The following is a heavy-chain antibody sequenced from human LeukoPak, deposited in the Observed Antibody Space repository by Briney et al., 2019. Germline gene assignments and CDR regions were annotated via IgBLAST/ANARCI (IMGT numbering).Heavy chain of an antibody. J-gene: IGHJ4*02. CDR1: GFTFSSYW. CDR2: INQDGSEK. V-gene: IGHV3-7*01. Sequence: GGSLRLSCAASGFTFSSYWMIWVRQAPGKGLEWVANINQDGSEKYYVDSVKGRFTISRDNAKNSLYLQMNSLRAEDTAVYYCARVLRGDWNDASRFDYWGQGTLVTVSS. D-gene: IGHD1-1*01. CDR3: ARVLRGDWNDASRFDY.